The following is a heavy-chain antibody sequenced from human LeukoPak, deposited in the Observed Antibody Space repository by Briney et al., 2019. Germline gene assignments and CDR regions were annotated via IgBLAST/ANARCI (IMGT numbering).Heavy chain of an antibody. CDR1: VFTFSSYA. V-gene: IGHV3-23*01. J-gene: IGHJ4*02. CDR3: AKDIPVGWVAEGY. Sequence: PGGSLRLSCAASVFTFSSYAMSCGRHAPGEGLEWVSGISGSGGSTYYADSVEGRFPISRDNSKNTLYLQLNRLRVEDTAVYCCAKDIPVGWVAEGYWGQGTLVTVSS. D-gene: IGHD2-2*02. CDR2: ISGSGGST.